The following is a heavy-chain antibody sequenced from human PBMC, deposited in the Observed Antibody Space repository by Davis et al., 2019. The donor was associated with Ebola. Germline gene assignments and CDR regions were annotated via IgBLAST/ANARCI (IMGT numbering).Heavy chain of an antibody. CDR1: GFTFSDYY. D-gene: IGHD5-24*01. V-gene: IGHV3-11*04. Sequence: GESLKISCAASGFTFSDYYMSWIRQAPGKGLEWVSYITSSGSTIYYADSVKGRFTISRDNAKNSLYLQMNSLRAEDTAVYYCARDYIEMATEISYYYGMDVWGQGTTVTVSS. CDR3: ARDYIEMATEISYYYGMDV. CDR2: ITSSGSTI. J-gene: IGHJ6*02.